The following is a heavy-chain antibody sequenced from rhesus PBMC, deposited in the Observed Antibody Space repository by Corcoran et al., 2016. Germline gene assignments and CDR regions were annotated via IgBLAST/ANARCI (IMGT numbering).Heavy chain of an antibody. J-gene: IGHJ4*01. CDR2: IYGSGGSN. V-gene: IGHV4S14*01. CDR1: GYSISRNP. Sequence: QVQLQESGPGLVTPSETLSLTCAGSGYSISRNPCNWIRQPPGKGLEWIGSIYGSGGSNYLNPSLKSRVTLSVDTSKNQFSLKLSFVTAADTAVYYCAREGPYYFDYWGQGVLVTVSS. CDR3: AREGPYYFDY.